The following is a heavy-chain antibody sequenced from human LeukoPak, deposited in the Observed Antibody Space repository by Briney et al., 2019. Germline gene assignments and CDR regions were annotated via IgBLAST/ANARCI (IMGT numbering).Heavy chain of an antibody. CDR1: GYTLTELS. J-gene: IGHJ4*02. CDR2: FDPEDGET. D-gene: IGHD6-13*01. Sequence: ASVKVSCKVSGYTLTELSMHWVRQAPGKRLEWMGGFDPEDGETINAQKFQGRVTMTEDSSTETAYMELSSLRSEDTAGYYCAVAAAGTWYWGQGTLVTVS. CDR3: AVAAAGTWY. V-gene: IGHV1-24*01.